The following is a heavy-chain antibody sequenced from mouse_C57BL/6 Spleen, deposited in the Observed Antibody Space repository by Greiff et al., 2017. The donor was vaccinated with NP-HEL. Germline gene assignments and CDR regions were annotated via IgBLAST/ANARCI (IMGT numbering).Heavy chain of an antibody. V-gene: IGHV5-4*01. Sequence: EVKLVESGGGLVKPGGSLKLSCAASGFTFSSYAMSWVRQTPEKRLEWVATISDGGSYTYYPDNVKGRFTISRDTAKNNLYLQMSHLKSEDTAMYYCARELPRGEVYGSSYSWFAYWGQGTLVTVSA. CDR1: GFTFSSYA. D-gene: IGHD1-1*01. CDR2: ISDGGSYT. J-gene: IGHJ3*01. CDR3: ARELPRGEVYGSSYSWFAY.